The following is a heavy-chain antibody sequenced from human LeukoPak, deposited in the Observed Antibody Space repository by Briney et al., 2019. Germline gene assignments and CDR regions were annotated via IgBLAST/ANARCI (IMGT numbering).Heavy chain of an antibody. V-gene: IGHV4-59*01. CDR1: GGSISSYY. J-gene: IGHJ4*02. Sequence: SETLSLTCTVSGGSISSYYWNWIRQPPGKGLEWIGYIYYSGNTNYNPSLKSRVTISVDTSKNQFSLKLTSVTPADTAVYFCAGDSYGTDYWGQGALVTVSS. CDR3: AGDSYGTDY. D-gene: IGHD5-18*01. CDR2: IYYSGNT.